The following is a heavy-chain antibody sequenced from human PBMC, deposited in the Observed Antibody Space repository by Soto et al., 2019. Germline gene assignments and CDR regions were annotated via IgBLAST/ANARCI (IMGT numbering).Heavy chain of an antibody. V-gene: IGHV3-33*01. CDR1: GFTFSSYG. CDR3: AREGEQLVYYYYYYMDV. CDR2: IWYDGSNK. D-gene: IGHD6-6*01. J-gene: IGHJ6*03. Sequence: PGGSLRLSCAASGFTFSSYGMHWVRQAPGKGLEWVAVIWYDGSNKYYADSVKGRFTISRDNSKNTLYLQMNSLRAEDTAVYYCAREGEQLVYYYYYYMDVWGKGTTVTVSS.